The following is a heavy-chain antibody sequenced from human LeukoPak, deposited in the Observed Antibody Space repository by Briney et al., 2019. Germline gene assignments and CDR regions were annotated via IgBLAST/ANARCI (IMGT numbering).Heavy chain of an antibody. V-gene: IGHV3-23*01. Sequence: GGSLRLSCAASGFTFSSYAMSWVRQAPGKGLEWVSAISGSGGSTYYADSVKGRFTISRDNSKNTLYLQMNSLRAEDTAVYYCARDGSGHGDYYYYMDVWGKGTTVTVSS. CDR1: GFTFSSYA. D-gene: IGHD3-10*01. CDR2: ISGSGGST. CDR3: ARDGSGHGDYYYYMDV. J-gene: IGHJ6*03.